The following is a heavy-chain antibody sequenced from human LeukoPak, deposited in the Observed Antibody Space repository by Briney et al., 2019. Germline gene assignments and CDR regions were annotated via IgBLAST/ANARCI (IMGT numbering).Heavy chain of an antibody. CDR2: IWYDGSNK. CDR3: AKESSYYYDSSGSLVH. CDR1: GFTFSDYY. J-gene: IGHJ4*02. V-gene: IGHV3-30*02. Sequence: GGSLRLSCAASGFTFSDYYMSWIRQAPGKGLEWVAVIWYDGSNKYYADSVKGRFTISRDNSKNTLYLQMNSLRAEDTAVYYCAKESSYYYDSSGSLVHWGQGTLVTVSS. D-gene: IGHD3-22*01.